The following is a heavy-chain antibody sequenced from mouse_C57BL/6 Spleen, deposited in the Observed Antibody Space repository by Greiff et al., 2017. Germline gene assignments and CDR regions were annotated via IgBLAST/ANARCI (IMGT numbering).Heavy chain of an antibody. Sequence: LVESGAELVKPGASVKMSCKASGYTFTTYPIEWMKQNHGKSLEWIGNFHPYNDDTKYNEKFKGKATLTVEKSSSTVYLALSRLTSDDSAVYYCARANYYGSSPFDYWGQGTTLTVSS. CDR1: GYTFTTYP. D-gene: IGHD1-1*01. J-gene: IGHJ2*01. CDR3: ARANYYGSSPFDY. V-gene: IGHV1-47*01. CDR2: FHPYNDDT.